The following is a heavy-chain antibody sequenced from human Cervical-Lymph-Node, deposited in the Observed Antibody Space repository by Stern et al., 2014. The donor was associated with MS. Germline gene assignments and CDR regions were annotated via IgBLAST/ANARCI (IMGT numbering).Heavy chain of an antibody. CDR3: TRFLQSGWSDLFDS. J-gene: IGHJ5*01. Sequence: LQLQESGGGLVQPGGSQRLSCVASGSTFSTSWMSWVRQAPGKGLEWVANIKRDGSETYYLDSVKGRFTISRDNAKSSLYLEMNSLRAEDTAVYYCTRFLQSGWSDLFDSWGRGTLVTVSS. V-gene: IGHV3-7*01. CDR2: IKRDGSET. CDR1: GSTFSTSW. D-gene: IGHD6-19*01.